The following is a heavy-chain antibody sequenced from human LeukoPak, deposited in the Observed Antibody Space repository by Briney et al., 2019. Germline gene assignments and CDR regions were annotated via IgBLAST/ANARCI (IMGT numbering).Heavy chain of an antibody. J-gene: IGHJ4*02. Sequence: PGGSLRLSCVASGFTFRSYSMNWVRQAPGEGLEWVANIKQDGSEKYYVDSVKGRFTISRDNAKNSLCLQMNSLRAEDTAVYYCARGGNSDYWGQGTLVTVSS. V-gene: IGHV3-7*01. CDR2: IKQDGSEK. CDR1: GFTFRSYS. D-gene: IGHD4-23*01. CDR3: ARGGNSDY.